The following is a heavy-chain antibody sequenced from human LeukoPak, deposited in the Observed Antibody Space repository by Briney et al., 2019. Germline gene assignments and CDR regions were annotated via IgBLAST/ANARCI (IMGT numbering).Heavy chain of an antibody. J-gene: IGHJ4*02. V-gene: IGHV4-39*01. CDR3: ARLHLLRYFDWLLDY. Sequence: NPSETLSLTCTVSGGSISSSSYYWGWIRQPPGKGLEWIGSIYYSGSTYYNPSLKSRVTISVDTSKNQFSLKLSSVTAADTAVYYCARLHLLRYFDWLLDYWGQGTLVTVSS. D-gene: IGHD3-9*01. CDR2: IYYSGST. CDR1: GGSISSSSYY.